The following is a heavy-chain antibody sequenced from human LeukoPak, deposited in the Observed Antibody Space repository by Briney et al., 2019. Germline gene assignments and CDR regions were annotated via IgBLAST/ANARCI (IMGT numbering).Heavy chain of an antibody. V-gene: IGHV4-38-2*01. CDR3: AGQGRGWERNFDY. J-gene: IGHJ4*02. D-gene: IGHD1-26*01. CDR1: GYSISSGYY. Sequence: SETLSLTCAVSGYSISSGYYWGWIRQPPGKGLEWIGSIYQSGSTYYNPSLESRVTISVDTSKNQFSLKLSSVTAADTAVYFCAGQGRGWERNFDYWGQGTLVTVSS. CDR2: IYQSGST.